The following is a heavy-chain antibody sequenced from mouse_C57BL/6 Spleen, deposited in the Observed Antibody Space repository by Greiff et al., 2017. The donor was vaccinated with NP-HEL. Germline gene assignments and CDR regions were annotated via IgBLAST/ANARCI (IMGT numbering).Heavy chain of an antibody. D-gene: IGHD2-5*01. Sequence: QVQLQQSGPELVKPGASVKISCKASGYAFSSSWMNWVKQRPGKGLEWIGRIYPGDGDTNYNGKFKGKATLTADKSSSTAYMQLSSLTSEDSAVYFCAKPYSKDWYFDVWGTGTTVTVSS. CDR1: GYAFSSSW. V-gene: IGHV1-82*01. CDR3: AKPYSKDWYFDV. J-gene: IGHJ1*03. CDR2: IYPGDGDT.